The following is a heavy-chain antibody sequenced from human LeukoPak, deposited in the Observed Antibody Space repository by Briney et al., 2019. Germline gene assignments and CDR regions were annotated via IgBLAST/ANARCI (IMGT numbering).Heavy chain of an antibody. Sequence: ASVKVSCKASGYTFTSYGISWVRQAPGQGLEWMGWISAYNGNTNYAQELQGRVTMTTDTSTSTAYMELRSLRSDDTAVYYCARDLYSSGWYYFDYWGQGTLVTVSS. CDR2: ISAYNGNT. J-gene: IGHJ4*02. CDR3: ARDLYSSGWYYFDY. D-gene: IGHD6-19*01. CDR1: GYTFTSYG. V-gene: IGHV1-18*01.